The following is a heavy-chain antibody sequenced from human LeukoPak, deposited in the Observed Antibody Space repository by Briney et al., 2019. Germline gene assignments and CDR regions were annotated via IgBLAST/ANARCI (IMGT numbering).Heavy chain of an antibody. Sequence: GGSLRLSCAASGFTFSSYGMHWVRQAPGKGLEWVAVISYDGSNKYYADSVKGRFTISRDNSKNTLYLQMNSLRAEDTAVYYCAKAMFYDSSGYLEDYGMDVWGQGTTVTVSS. CDR2: ISYDGSNK. CDR3: AKAMFYDSSGYLEDYGMDV. D-gene: IGHD3-22*01. CDR1: GFTFSSYG. V-gene: IGHV3-30*18. J-gene: IGHJ6*02.